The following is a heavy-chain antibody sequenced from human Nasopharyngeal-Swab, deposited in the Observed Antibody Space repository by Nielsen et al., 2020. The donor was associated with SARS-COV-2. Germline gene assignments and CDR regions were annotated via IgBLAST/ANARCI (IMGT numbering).Heavy chain of an antibody. CDR2: MNPDGSET. CDR1: GFTFSSYW. Sequence: GGSLRLSRAASGFTFSSYWMTWVRQAPGKGLEWVANMNPDGSETYYVDSVKGRFLISRDNAKNSLYLRMNSLRAEDTAVYYCATTPYDYVLLKRAPDYWGQGMLVTVSS. V-gene: IGHV3-7*03. CDR3: ATTPYDYVLLKRAPDY. J-gene: IGHJ4*02. D-gene: IGHD3-16*01.